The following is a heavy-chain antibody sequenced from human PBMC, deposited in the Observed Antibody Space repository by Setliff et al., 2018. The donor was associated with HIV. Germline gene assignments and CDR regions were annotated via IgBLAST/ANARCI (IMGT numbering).Heavy chain of an antibody. CDR2: ISGSDGTV. J-gene: IGHJ4*02. Sequence: GGSLRLSCAASGFIFGDFEMNWVRQAPGKGLEWLSYISGSDGTVLYADSVKGRFSVSRDNAENSLSLQMNGLRDDDTAVYFCATSSPPDDYGDLGGIDHWGQGTLVTVSS. V-gene: IGHV3-48*03. CDR1: GFIFGDFE. D-gene: IGHD4-17*01. CDR3: ATSSPPDDYGDLGGIDH.